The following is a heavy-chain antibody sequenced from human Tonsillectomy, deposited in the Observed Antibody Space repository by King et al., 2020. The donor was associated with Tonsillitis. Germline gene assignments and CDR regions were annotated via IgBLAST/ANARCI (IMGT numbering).Heavy chain of an antibody. CDR3: ARGAYCGADCYSGDAFDL. CDR2: IYIGDYDT. Sequence: VQLVESGAEMKKPGESLKISCKGSEYSFTTYWIGWGGQKHGKGMEWMGIIYIGDYDTRYSPSFQGKVTISADKSISTAYLQWSSLTASDTAMYYCARGAYCGADCYSGDAFDLWGQGTMVTVSS. CDR1: EYSFTTYW. J-gene: IGHJ3*01. V-gene: IGHV5-51*03. D-gene: IGHD2-21*01.